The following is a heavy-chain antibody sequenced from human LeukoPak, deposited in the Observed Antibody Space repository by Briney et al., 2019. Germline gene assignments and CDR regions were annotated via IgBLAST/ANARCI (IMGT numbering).Heavy chain of an antibody. CDR3: AKDPGFWSGYKDY. V-gene: IGHV3-23*01. J-gene: IGHJ4*02. CDR2: VSGSGGST. CDR1: GFSFSGYA. D-gene: IGHD3-3*01. Sequence: PGGSLRLSCAASGFSFSGYAMSWVRQAPGKGLEWVSGVSGSGGSTYYADSVKGRFTISRDNSKNTLYLQMNSLRPEDTAVYYCAKDPGFWSGYKDYWGQGTLVTVSS.